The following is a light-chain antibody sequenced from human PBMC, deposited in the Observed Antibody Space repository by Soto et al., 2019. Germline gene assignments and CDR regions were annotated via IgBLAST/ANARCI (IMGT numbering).Light chain of an antibody. V-gene: IGKV3-11*01. CDR3: QQRSNWYT. J-gene: IGKJ2*01. Sequence: EIVLTQSPATLSLSPGERATLSCRASQSVSSYFAWYQQKPGQAHRLLIYDASNRATGIPARFSGSGSGTDFTLTISSLEPEDFAVYYCQQRSNWYTFGQGTKREIK. CDR1: QSVSSY. CDR2: DAS.